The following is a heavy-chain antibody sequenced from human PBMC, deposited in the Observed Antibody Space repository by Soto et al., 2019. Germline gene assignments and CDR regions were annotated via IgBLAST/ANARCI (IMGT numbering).Heavy chain of an antibody. D-gene: IGHD2-2*01. Sequence: SVKVSCQASGGTFNSYAISWVRQAPGQGLEWMGGIIPIFGTANYAQKFQGRVTITADKSTSTAYMELSSLRSEDTAVYYCARESPDCSSTSCYPDAFDIWGQGTMVTVSS. J-gene: IGHJ3*02. CDR3: ARESPDCSSTSCYPDAFDI. CDR2: IIPIFGTA. V-gene: IGHV1-69*06. CDR1: GGTFNSYA.